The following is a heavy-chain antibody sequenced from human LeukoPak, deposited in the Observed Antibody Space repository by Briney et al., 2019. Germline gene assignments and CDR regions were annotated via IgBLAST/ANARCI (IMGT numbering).Heavy chain of an antibody. CDR3: ARFKAAAGSGWFDP. CDR2: IYSSGST. J-gene: IGHJ5*02. V-gene: IGHV4-59*01. D-gene: IGHD6-13*01. CDR1: GDSISGYY. Sequence: PSETLSLTCTVSGDSISGYYWSWIRQPPGKGLEWIRYIYSSGSTNYKPSLNSRVTISLDTSKSQFSLRLSSVTAADTAVYYCARFKAAAGSGWFDPWGQGTLVTVSS.